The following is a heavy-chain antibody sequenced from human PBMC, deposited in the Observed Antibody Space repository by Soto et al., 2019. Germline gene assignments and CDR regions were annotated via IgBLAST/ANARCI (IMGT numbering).Heavy chain of an antibody. CDR2: ISGGGSNT. V-gene: IGHV3-23*01. Sequence: EVQLLESGGGLVQRGGSLRLSCAASGFPFSSYVMAWVRQAPGKGLEWVSGISGGGSNTFYADSVKGRFTISRDNSKNTLLLQMNSLGAEDTALYYCVRQQYDFLVDPWGQGTLVTVSS. CDR1: GFPFSSYV. D-gene: IGHD4-4*01. CDR3: VRQQYDFLVDP. J-gene: IGHJ5*02.